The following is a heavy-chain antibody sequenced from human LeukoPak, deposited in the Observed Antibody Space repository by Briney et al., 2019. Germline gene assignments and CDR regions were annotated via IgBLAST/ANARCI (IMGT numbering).Heavy chain of an antibody. Sequence: GGSLRLPCGASGFTFSSYTMNWVRQTPGKGLEWVAYTSGYSNNIYYADSVKGRFTISRDNSKNTLYLQMNSLRAEDTAVYYCAKAGSYYDSRFDYWGQGTLVTVSS. CDR2: TSGYSNNI. CDR1: GFTFSSYT. D-gene: IGHD3-22*01. V-gene: IGHV3-48*01. CDR3: AKAGSYYDSRFDY. J-gene: IGHJ4*02.